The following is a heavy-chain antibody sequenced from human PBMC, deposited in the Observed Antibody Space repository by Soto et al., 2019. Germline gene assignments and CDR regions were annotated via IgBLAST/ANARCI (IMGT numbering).Heavy chain of an antibody. Sequence: EVQLLESGGGLVQPGGSLRLSCAASGFTFSSYAMHWVRQAPGKGLEWVSAISGSGGSTYYADSVKGRFTISRDNSKNRPYLQMNTRRALDTAVYYCAKEGRDGKAVTAPIFDYWGQGTLVTVSS. CDR2: ISGSGGST. J-gene: IGHJ4*02. CDR3: AKEGRDGKAVTAPIFDY. V-gene: IGHV3-23*01. CDR1: GFTFSSYA. D-gene: IGHD4-4*01.